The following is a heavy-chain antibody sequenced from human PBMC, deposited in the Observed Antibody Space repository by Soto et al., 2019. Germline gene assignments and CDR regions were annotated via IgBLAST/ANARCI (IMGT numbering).Heavy chain of an antibody. Sequence: ASVEVSCKASWHTFTSCGISWGLDAPGQGLEWMGWISAYNGNTNYAQKLQGRVTLTTDTYTSTAYMELRSLRSDDPAVYSCARHLVVVPAATLVRFEPWAQGTLVSVSS. D-gene: IGHD2-2*01. CDR1: WHTFTSCG. CDR2: ISAYNGNT. CDR3: ARHLVVVPAATLVRFEP. J-gene: IGHJ5*02. V-gene: IGHV1-18*01.